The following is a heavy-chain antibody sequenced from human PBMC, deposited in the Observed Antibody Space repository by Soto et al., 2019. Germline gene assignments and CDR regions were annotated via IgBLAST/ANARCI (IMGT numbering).Heavy chain of an antibody. CDR2: IFSGGNA. D-gene: IGHD3-10*01. J-gene: IGHJ4*02. Sequence: GGSLRLSCAVSGVTVNSTFMSWVRQAPGKGLEWVSVIFSGGNADYADSVKGRFIMSRDISKNTLYLQMNSLRAEDTAVYFCVKEFRGAFDYWGQGTLVTVSS. CDR3: VKEFRGAFDY. CDR1: GVTVNSTF. V-gene: IGHV3-53*01.